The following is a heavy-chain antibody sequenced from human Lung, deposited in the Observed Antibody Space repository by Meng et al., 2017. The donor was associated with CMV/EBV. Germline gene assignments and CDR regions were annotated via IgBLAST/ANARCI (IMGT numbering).Heavy chain of an antibody. Sequence: ADVKKPGPSAKVSCKASGYTFTSYDINWVRQATGQGLEWMGWMNPNSGNTGYAQKFQGRVTMTRNTSISTAYMELSSLRSEDTAVYYCARGYCSGGSCPVFDPWGQGTLVTVSS. J-gene: IGHJ5*02. CDR1: GYTFTSYD. CDR3: ARGYCSGGSCPVFDP. CDR2: MNPNSGNT. V-gene: IGHV1-8*01. D-gene: IGHD2-15*01.